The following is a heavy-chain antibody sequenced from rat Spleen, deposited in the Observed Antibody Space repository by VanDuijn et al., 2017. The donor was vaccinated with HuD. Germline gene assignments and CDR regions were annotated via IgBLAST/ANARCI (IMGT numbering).Heavy chain of an antibody. CDR1: GFTFSDYY. V-gene: IGHV5-29*01. CDR3: ARRGPTDYFDY. D-gene: IGHD2-1*01. Sequence: EVQLVESDGGLVQPGRSLKLSCAASGFTFSDYYMAWVRQAPTKGLEWVATISYDGSSTYYRDSVKGRFTISRDNAKSTLYLQVDSPRSEDTAIYHCARRGPTDYFDYWGQGVMVTVSS. J-gene: IGHJ2*01. CDR2: ISYDGSST.